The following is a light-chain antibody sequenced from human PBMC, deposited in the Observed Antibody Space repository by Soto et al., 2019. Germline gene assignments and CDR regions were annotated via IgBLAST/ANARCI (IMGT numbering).Light chain of an antibody. CDR2: KAS. V-gene: IGKV1-5*03. Sequence: DIQMTQSPSTLSASVGDRVTITSRASQSISSWLAWYQQKAGKAPKLLIYKASSLESGVPSRFSGSGSGTEFTLTISSLQPDDFATYYCQQYNDFPWTFGQGTKVEIK. J-gene: IGKJ1*01. CDR3: QQYNDFPWT. CDR1: QSISSW.